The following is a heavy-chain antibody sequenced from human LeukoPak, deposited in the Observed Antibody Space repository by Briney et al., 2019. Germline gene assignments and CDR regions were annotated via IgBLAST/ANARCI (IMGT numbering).Heavy chain of an antibody. D-gene: IGHD6-13*01. Sequence: GESLKISCQGSGYSFTSYWIAWVRQMPGKGLEWMGIINPGDSDTRYSPSFQGQVTISADKSIRTAYLQWSSLKVSDTAMYYCARPRSGSWYTAYDIWGQGTMVTVP. CDR1: GYSFTSYW. CDR2: INPGDSDT. J-gene: IGHJ3*02. CDR3: ARPRSGSWYTAYDI. V-gene: IGHV5-51*01.